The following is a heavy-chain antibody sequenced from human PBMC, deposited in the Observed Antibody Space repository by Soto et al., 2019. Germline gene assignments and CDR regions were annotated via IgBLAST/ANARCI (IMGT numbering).Heavy chain of an antibody. J-gene: IGHJ6*02. Sequence: ASVKVSCKASGYTFTSYGISWVRQAPGQGLEWMGWISAYNGNTNYAQKLQGRVTMTTDTSTSTAYMELRSLRSDDTAVYYCEREGILEVVVAATYYYYGMDVWGQGTTVTVSS. D-gene: IGHD2-15*01. CDR1: GYTFTSYG. CDR3: EREGILEVVVAATYYYYGMDV. V-gene: IGHV1-18*01. CDR2: ISAYNGNT.